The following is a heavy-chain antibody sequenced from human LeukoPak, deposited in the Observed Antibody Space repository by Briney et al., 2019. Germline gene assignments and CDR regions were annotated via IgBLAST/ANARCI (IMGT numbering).Heavy chain of an antibody. J-gene: IGHJ4*02. CDR2: FDSEDGET. CDR3: ATDPSGWYVFDY. V-gene: IGHV1-24*01. CDR1: GYTLTELS. D-gene: IGHD6-19*01. Sequence: ASVKVSCKVSGYTLTELSMHWVRQAPGKGREWMGGFDSEDGETIYAQRFRGRVTMTEDTSTDTAYMELSSLRSEDTAVYYCATDPSGWYVFDYWGQGTLVTVSS.